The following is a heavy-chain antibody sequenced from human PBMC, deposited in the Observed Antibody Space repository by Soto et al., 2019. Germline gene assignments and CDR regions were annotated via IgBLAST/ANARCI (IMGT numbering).Heavy chain of an antibody. CDR1: GCTFTSYG. V-gene: IGHV1-18*04. CDR3: ARDLRYCSSTSCRGILGY. Sequence: ASVKVSCKASGCTFTSYGISWVRQAPGQGLEWMGWISAYNGNTNYAQKLQGRVTMTTDTSTSTAYMELKSLRSDDTGVYYWARDLRYCSSTSCRGILGYWGQGTLVTVSS. CDR2: ISAYNGNT. J-gene: IGHJ4*02. D-gene: IGHD2-2*01.